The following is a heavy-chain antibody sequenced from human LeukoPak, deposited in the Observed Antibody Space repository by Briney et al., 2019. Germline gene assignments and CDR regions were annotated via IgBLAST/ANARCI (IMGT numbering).Heavy chain of an antibody. V-gene: IGHV1-46*01. CDR2: INPSGGST. CDR1: GYTFTSYY. Sequence: ASVKVSCKASGYTFTSYYMHWVRQAPGQGLEWMGIINPSGGSTSYAQKFQGRVTMTTDTSTSTAYMELRSLGSDDTAVYYCARGFPPRRNYDSSGYYSYYFDYWGQGTLVTVSS. J-gene: IGHJ4*02. D-gene: IGHD3-22*01. CDR3: ARGFPPRRNYDSSGYYSYYFDY.